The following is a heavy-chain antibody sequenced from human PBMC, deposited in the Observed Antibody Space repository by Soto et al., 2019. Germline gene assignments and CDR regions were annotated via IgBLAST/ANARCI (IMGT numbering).Heavy chain of an antibody. CDR2: IYTSGST. CDR3: ARDRDYDFWSGYPLVSFDP. V-gene: IGHV4-4*07. Sequence: SETLSLTCTVSGGSISSYYWSWIRQPAGKGLEWIGRIYTSGSTNYNPSLKSRVTMSVDTSKNQFSLKLSSVTAADTAVYYCARDRDYDFWSGYPLVSFDPWGQGTLVTVSS. J-gene: IGHJ5*02. CDR1: GGSISSYY. D-gene: IGHD3-3*01.